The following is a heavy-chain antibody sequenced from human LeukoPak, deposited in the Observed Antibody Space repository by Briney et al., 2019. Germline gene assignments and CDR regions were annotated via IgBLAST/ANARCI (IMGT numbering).Heavy chain of an antibody. J-gene: IGHJ6*03. CDR3: ARDHIVVVTAIPKLRYNYYMDV. V-gene: IGHV4-39*07. Sequence: SETLSLTCTVSGGSISSSSYYWGWIRQPPGTGLEWIGSIYYSGSTYYNPSLKSRVTISVDTSKNQFSLKLSSVTAADTAVYYCARDHIVVVTAIPKLRYNYYMDVWGKGTTVTVSS. CDR2: IYYSGST. CDR1: GGSISSSSYY. D-gene: IGHD2-21*02.